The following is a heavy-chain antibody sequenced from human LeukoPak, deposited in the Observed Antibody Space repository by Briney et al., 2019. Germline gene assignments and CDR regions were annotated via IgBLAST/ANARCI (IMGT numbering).Heavy chain of an antibody. CDR2: IYYSGST. Sequence: SETLSLTCTVSGGSISSGGYYWSWIRQHPGKGLEWNGYIYYSGSTYYNPSLKSRVTISVDTSKNQFSLKLSSVTAADTAVYYCARERGGFGVVMKGAFDIWGQGTMVTVSS. J-gene: IGHJ3*02. V-gene: IGHV4-31*03. CDR1: GGSISSGGYY. CDR3: ARERGGFGVVMKGAFDI. D-gene: IGHD3-3*01.